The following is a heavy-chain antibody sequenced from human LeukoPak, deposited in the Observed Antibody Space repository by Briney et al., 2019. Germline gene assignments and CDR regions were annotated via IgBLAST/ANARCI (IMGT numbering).Heavy chain of an antibody. Sequence: SETLSLTCTVSGGSISSGDYYWSWIRQPPGKGLEWIGYIYYSGSTYYNPSLKSRVTISVDTSKNQFSLKLSSVTAADTAVYYCARADGYSSSWFDYWGQGTLVTASS. CDR2: IYYSGST. J-gene: IGHJ4*02. CDR1: GGSISSGDYY. V-gene: IGHV4-30-4*01. D-gene: IGHD6-13*01. CDR3: ARADGYSSSWFDY.